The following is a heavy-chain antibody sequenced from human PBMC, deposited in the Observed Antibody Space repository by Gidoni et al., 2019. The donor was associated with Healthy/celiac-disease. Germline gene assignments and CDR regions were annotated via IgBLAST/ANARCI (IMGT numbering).Heavy chain of an antibody. Sequence: EVQLLESGGGVVQPGGSLRLSCAASGFTFSSYAMSWVRQAPGKGLEWVSAISGSGGSTYYADSVKGRFTISRDNSKNTLYLQMNSLRAEDTAVYYCATYYYDSSGYYYEAPAGGSLDYWGQGTLVTVSS. CDR2: ISGSGGST. D-gene: IGHD3-22*01. CDR3: ATYYYDSSGYYYEAPAGGSLDY. V-gene: IGHV3-23*01. CDR1: GFTFSSYA. J-gene: IGHJ4*02.